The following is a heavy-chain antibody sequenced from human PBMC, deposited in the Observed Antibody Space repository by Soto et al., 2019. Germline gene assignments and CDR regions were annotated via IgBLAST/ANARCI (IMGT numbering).Heavy chain of an antibody. V-gene: IGHV3-23*01. CDR2: ITGSGGRT. J-gene: IGHJ6*02. CDR3: AKDREAGWRFNGMDV. CDR1: GFTFSSNP. Sequence: EVQLLESGGGLVQPGGSLRLSCAASGFTFSSNPMSWVRQAPGKGLEWVSAITGSGGRTYYADSVKGRFTISRDNSKNTVYLQMNSLRAENMAEYYCAKDREAGWRFNGMDVWGQGTTVTVSS. D-gene: IGHD2-15*01.